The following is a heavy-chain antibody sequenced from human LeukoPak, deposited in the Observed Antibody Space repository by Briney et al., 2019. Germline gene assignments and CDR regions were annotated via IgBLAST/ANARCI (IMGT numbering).Heavy chain of an antibody. CDR2: IRSKVYGGTT. CDR3: TRDLCSSTSCYAPFDY. V-gene: IGHV3-49*04. Sequence: GGSLRLSCTASGFTFGDYAMSWVRQAAGKWLEWVAFIRSKVYGGTTEYAATVKGRFTISRDDYKSIDYLQMNSLKTEDTAVYYCTRDLCSSTSCYAPFDYWGQGTLVTVSS. D-gene: IGHD2-2*01. CDR1: GFTFGDYA. J-gene: IGHJ4*02.